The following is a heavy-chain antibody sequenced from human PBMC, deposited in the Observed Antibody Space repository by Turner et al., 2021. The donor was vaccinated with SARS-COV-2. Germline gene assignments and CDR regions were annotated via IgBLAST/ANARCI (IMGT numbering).Heavy chain of an antibody. D-gene: IGHD4-17*01. J-gene: IGHJ6*02. Sequence: EVQLVESGGGLVQPGRSLRLSCAGSGFTFKEHAMHWVRQAPGKGLEWVSGIMWDSGSIGYADSVKGRFTISRDNAKNSLYLEMNSLRVEDTALYYCARDLSPGGADVWGQGTTVTVSS. CDR3: ARDLSPGGADV. CDR2: IMWDSGSI. V-gene: IGHV3-9*01. CDR1: GFTFKEHA.